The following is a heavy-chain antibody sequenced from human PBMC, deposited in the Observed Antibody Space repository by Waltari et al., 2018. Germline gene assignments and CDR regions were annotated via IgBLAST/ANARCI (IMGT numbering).Heavy chain of an antibody. V-gene: IGHV3-21*01. CDR1: GFTFSSYS. Sequence: EVQLVESGGCLVKPGGSLRLSCAASGFTFSSYSMNWVRQATGKGLGGVSSISSSSSYRYYADSVKGRFTISRDNAKNSLYLQMNSLRAEDTAVYYCAGGQLADYWGQGTLVTVSS. CDR3: AGGQLADY. J-gene: IGHJ4*02. D-gene: IGHD6-6*01. CDR2: ISSSSSYR.